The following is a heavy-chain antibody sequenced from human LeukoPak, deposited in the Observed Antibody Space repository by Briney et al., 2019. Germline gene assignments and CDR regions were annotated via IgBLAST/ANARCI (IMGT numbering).Heavy chain of an antibody. CDR1: GGSITRGSFY. V-gene: IGHV4-39*01. J-gene: IGHJ5*02. CDR3: ARVSCSGGACPFGSWFDP. D-gene: IGHD2-15*01. CDR2: VYYSGDT. Sequence: SETLSLTCTVSGGSITRGSFYWGWIRQPPGKGLAWIASVYYSGDTYYNPSLESQVTISVDTSRNQFSLKLNSVTAADTAVYYCARVSCSGGACPFGSWFDPWGQGTLVTVSS.